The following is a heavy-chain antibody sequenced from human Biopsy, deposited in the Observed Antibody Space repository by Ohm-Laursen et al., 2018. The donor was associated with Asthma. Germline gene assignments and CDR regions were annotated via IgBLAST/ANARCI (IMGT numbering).Heavy chain of an antibody. D-gene: IGHD3-16*01. CDR1: GGAFSNFA. CDR3: AGSGDNYGYYGLDV. J-gene: IGHJ6*02. Sequence: SVKVSCKASGGAFSNFAISWVRQAPGQGLELMGGLIPIFDAPNYAQKFQGRVTITADESTSTAYMELSSLRSEDTAVYFCAGSGDNYGYYGLDVWGQGTTVTVSS. CDR2: LIPIFDAP. V-gene: IGHV1-69*13.